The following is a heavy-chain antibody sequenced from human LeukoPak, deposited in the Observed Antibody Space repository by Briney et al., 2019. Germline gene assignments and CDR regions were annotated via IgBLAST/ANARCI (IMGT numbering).Heavy chain of an antibody. D-gene: IGHD5-12*01. J-gene: IGHJ4*02. Sequence: SCKASGGTFSSYAMHWVRQAPGKGLEWVAVISYDGSNKYYADSVKGRFTISRDNSENTLYLQMNSLRAEDTAVYYCARVEGYSGYDSPLYYFDYWGQGTLVTVSS. CDR3: ARVEGYSGYDSPLYYFDY. CDR1: GGTFSSYA. CDR2: ISYDGSNK. V-gene: IGHV3-30-3*01.